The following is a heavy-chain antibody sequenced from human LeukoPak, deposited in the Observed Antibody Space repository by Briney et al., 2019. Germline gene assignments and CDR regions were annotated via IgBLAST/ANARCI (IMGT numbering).Heavy chain of an antibody. CDR3: ARLGNSWFYFDY. D-gene: IGHD6-13*01. J-gene: IGHJ4*02. V-gene: IGHV3-48*03. CDR1: GFTFSSYE. CDR2: ITKSGSTI. Sequence: GGSLRLSCAASGFTFSSYEMNWVRQAPGKGLEWVSYITKSGSTIYYADSVKGRFTISRDNAKNSLYLQMNSLRVEDTAVYYCARLGNSWFYFDYWGQGTLVTVSS.